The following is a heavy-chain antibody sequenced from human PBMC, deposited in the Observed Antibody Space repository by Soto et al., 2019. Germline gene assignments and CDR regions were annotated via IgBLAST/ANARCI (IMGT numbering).Heavy chain of an antibody. CDR2: IWYDGSNK. D-gene: IGHD4-17*01. CDR3: AREDYGGPSYYFDY. J-gene: IGHJ4*02. CDR1: GFTFSSYG. Sequence: GGSLRLSCAASGFTFSSYGMHWVRQAPGKGLEWVAVIWYDGSNKYYADSVKGRFTISRDNSKNTLYLQMNSLRAEDTAVYYCAREDYGGPSYYFDYWGQGTLVTVSS. V-gene: IGHV3-33*01.